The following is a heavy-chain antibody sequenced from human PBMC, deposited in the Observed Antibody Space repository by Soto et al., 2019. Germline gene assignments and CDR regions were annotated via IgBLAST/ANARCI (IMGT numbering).Heavy chain of an antibody. CDR2: IKPDGSEK. CDR3: ARDYEFGFDI. D-gene: IGHD3-22*01. CDR1: AFTLSSYW. J-gene: IGHJ3*02. V-gene: IGHV3-7*01. Sequence: ESGGGLVQPGGFLRLSCEASAFTLSSYWMSWVRQAPGKGLEWVANIKPDGSEKYYVDSVKGRFTISRDNTKNSLYLQMSTLRPEDTAIYYCARDYEFGFDIWGQGTLVTVSS.